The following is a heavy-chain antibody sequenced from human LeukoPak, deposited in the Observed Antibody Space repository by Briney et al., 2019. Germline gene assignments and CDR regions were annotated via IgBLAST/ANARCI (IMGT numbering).Heavy chain of an antibody. CDR3: ARRVAVEGSFDY. J-gene: IGHJ4*02. CDR2: VYPGDSDT. Sequence: GESLKISCKGSGYIFTSYWIGWVRQMPGKGLEWMGIVYPGDSDTRYSPSFQGQVTISADKSISTAYLQWSSLKASDTAIYYCARRVAVEGSFDYWGQGTLVTVSS. CDR1: GYIFTSYW. V-gene: IGHV5-51*01. D-gene: IGHD6-19*01.